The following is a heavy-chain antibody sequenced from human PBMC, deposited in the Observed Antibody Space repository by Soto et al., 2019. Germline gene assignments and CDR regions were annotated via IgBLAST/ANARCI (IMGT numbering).Heavy chain of an antibody. V-gene: IGHV3-30*18. CDR1: YCTIGSFG. CDR3: VKGGVGNRVYYYGTEV. D-gene: IGHD1-1*01. CDR2: ISYDGSNK. J-gene: IGHJ6*01. Sequence: FLRHPCPAAYCTIGSFGSHRVLHAPGKGLEWVAVISYDGSNKYYADSVKGRFTISRDNSKNTLYLQMNSLRAEDTAVYYCVKGGVGNRVYYYGTEVRGNGSTVPVTS.